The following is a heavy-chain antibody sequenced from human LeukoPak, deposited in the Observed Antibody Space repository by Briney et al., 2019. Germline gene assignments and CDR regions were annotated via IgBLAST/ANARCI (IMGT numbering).Heavy chain of an antibody. V-gene: IGHV4-59*01. CDR2: IYNSGST. J-gene: IGHJ4*02. CDR3: AGASRVRLDY. CDR1: GGSISSNY. D-gene: IGHD4/OR15-4a*01. Sequence: PSETLSLTCTVSGGSISSNYWSWIRQPPGKGLEWIGYIYNSGSTIYNPSLKSRVTISVDTSKNQFSLKLSSVTAADPAVYYCAGASRVRLDYWGQGTLVTVSS.